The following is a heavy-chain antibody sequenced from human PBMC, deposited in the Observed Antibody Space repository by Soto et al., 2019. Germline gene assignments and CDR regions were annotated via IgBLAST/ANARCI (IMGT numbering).Heavy chain of an antibody. V-gene: IGHV3-21*01. CDR1: GFTFSSYS. CDR2: ISSNSSYI. Sequence: VGSLRLSCAPSGFTFSSYSMNWVRPAAGKGLEWVSSISSNSSYIYYADSVKGRFTISRDNAKNSLYLQMNSLRAEDTAVYYCARDGCSGGSCYSGYYYYGMDVWGQGTTVTVSS. CDR3: ARDGCSGGSCYSGYYYYGMDV. J-gene: IGHJ6*02. D-gene: IGHD2-15*01.